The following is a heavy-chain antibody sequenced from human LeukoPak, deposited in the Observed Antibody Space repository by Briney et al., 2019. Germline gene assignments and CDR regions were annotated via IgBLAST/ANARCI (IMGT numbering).Heavy chain of an antibody. CDR3: AKAPGNELGYDFWSGPYFQH. CDR1: GFTFSNYA. V-gene: IGHV3-23*01. CDR2: ISGSGGNT. J-gene: IGHJ1*01. Sequence: AGGSLRLSCAASGFTFSNYAMSWVRQAPGKGLEWVSAISGSGGNTYYADSVEGRFTISRDNTQNSVYLQMNSLSAEDTAVYYCAKAPGNELGYDFWSGPYFQHWGQGTLVTVSS. D-gene: IGHD3-3*01.